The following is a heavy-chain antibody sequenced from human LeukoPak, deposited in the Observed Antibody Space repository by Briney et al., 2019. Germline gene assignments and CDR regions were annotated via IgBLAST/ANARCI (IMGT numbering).Heavy chain of an antibody. CDR3: ARDGGPGLPLPT. J-gene: IGHJ4*02. Sequence: GGSLRLSCAASGFTFSSYSMNWVRQAPGKGLEWVSSISSSSSYIYYADSVKGRFTISRDNAKNSLYLQMNSLRAEDTAVYYCARDGGPGLPLPTWGQGTLVTVSS. D-gene: IGHD3-16*01. CDR2: ISSSSSYI. V-gene: IGHV3-21*01. CDR1: GFTFSSYS.